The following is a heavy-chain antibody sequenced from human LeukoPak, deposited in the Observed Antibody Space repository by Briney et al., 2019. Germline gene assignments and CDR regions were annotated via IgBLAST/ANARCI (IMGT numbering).Heavy chain of an antibody. CDR1: GGPMSYHY. V-gene: IGHV4-59*08. CDR3: ARHAHSGNDFLGRFPYMGL. J-gene: IGHJ6*03. Sequence: SETLSLTCSVSGGPMSYHYWGWIRQPPGKGLEWIGYAYYSGVTQYNTSLKSRITMSIDTSKNQFSLKMSSVTAADTAVYFCARHAHSGNDFLGRFPYMGLWAKGTTVTVSS. D-gene: IGHD5-12*01. CDR2: AYYSGVT.